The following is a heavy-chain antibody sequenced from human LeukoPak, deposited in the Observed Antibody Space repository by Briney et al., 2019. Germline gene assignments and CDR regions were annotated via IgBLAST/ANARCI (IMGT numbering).Heavy chain of an antibody. CDR3: ARDGRYNWNPWEWDYFDY. Sequence: PSETLSLTRTVSGGSISSYYWSWIRQPAGKGLEWIGRFFTSGSTNYNPSLKSRVTMSVDTSKNQFSLKLSSVTAADTAVYYCARDGRYNWNPWEWDYFDYWGQGTLVTVSS. CDR1: GGSISSYY. J-gene: IGHJ4*02. CDR2: FFTSGST. V-gene: IGHV4-4*07. D-gene: IGHD1-20*01.